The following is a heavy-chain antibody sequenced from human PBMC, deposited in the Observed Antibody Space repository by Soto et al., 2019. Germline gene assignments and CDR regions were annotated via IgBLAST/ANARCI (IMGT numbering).Heavy chain of an antibody. CDR3: ARETSRGYYFDY. D-gene: IGHD1-26*01. Sequence: KVSCKASGGTFSSYAISWVRQAPGQGLEWMGGIIPIFGTANYAQKFQGRVTITADESTSTAYMELSSLRSEDTAVYYCARETSRGYYFDYWGQGTLVTVSS. V-gene: IGHV1-69*01. J-gene: IGHJ4*02. CDR1: GGTFSSYA. CDR2: IIPIFGTA.